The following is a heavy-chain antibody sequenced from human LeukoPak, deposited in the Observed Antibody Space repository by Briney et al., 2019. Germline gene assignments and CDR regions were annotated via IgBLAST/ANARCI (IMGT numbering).Heavy chain of an antibody. J-gene: IGHJ5*02. CDR3: AQEGIAVAAFDP. CDR1: GGTFSSYA. Sequence: SVKVSCKASGGTFSSYAISWVRQAPGQGREWMGGIIPIFGTANYAQKFQGRVTITADESTSTAYMELSSLRSEDTAVYYCAQEGIAVAAFDPWGQGTLVTVSS. V-gene: IGHV1-69*13. D-gene: IGHD6-19*01. CDR2: IIPIFGTA.